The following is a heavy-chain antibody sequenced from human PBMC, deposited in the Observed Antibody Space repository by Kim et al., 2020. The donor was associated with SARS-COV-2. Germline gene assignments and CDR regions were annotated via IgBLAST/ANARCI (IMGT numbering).Heavy chain of an antibody. CDR3: ARGSVQQGFDP. J-gene: IGHJ5*02. Sequence: GGSLRLSCEASGFTFSSYWMNWVRQGPGKGLVWVSRIKSDGSDTHYADSVKGRFTISRDNAKNTLHLQLNSLGVEDTAICYCARGSVQQGFDPWGQGTLVTVSS. CDR1: GFTFSSYW. V-gene: IGHV3-74*01. CDR2: IKSDGSDT. D-gene: IGHD2-15*01.